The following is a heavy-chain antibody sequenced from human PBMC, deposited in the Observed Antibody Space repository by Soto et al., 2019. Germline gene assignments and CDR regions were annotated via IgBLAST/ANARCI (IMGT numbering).Heavy chain of an antibody. CDR2: INAGNGNT. D-gene: IGHD4-4*01. Sequence: QVQLVQSGAEVKKPGASVKVSCKASGYTFTSYAMHWVRQAPGQRLEWMGWINAGNGNTKYSQKFQGRVTITRDTSASTAYMELSSLRSEDTGVYYCASSYSNYALIDYYYYGMDVWGQGTTVTVSS. CDR1: GYTFTSYA. J-gene: IGHJ6*02. CDR3: ASSYSNYALIDYYYYGMDV. V-gene: IGHV1-3*01.